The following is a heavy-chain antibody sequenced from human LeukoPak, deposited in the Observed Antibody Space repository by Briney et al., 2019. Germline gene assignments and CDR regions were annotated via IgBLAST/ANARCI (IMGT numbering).Heavy chain of an antibody. D-gene: IGHD2-21*02. CDR3: AKEVDCPSDCLFFHS. J-gene: IGHJ4*02. CDR1: GFTFDDYA. Sequence: GGSLRLSCAASGFTFDDYAMHWVRQTPGKGLEWVSLINRRGHTFYADSVKGRFTISRDNSRNSVFLQMNSLRPEDTALYHCAKEVDCPSDCLFFHSWGQGTPVTVSS. V-gene: IGHV3-43*01. CDR2: INRRGHT.